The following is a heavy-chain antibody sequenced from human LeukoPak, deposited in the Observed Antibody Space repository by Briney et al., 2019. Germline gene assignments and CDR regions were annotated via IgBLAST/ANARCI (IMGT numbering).Heavy chain of an antibody. Sequence: GGSLRLSCATSGFPFSDFTMSWGPQSPGTGLESISTTNSGGTSTYYAESVKGRFTISRDNSKNTLYLQMSSLRVEDTAVYYCAKQSYARSLGEGGPGTLVSVSS. CDR3: AKQSYARSLGE. CDR2: TNSGGTST. J-gene: IGHJ4*02. D-gene: IGHD2-8*01. V-gene: IGHV3-23*01. CDR1: GFPFSDFT.